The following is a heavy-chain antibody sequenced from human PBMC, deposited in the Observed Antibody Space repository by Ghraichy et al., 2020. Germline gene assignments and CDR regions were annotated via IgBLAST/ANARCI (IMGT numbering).Heavy chain of an antibody. CDR2: MNQDGSEK. CDR3: ARDRHIVVDGRRGDY. D-gene: IGHD5-12*01. Sequence: GGSLRLSCTASGFIFSNYWMSWVRQAPGKGLEWVANMNQDGSEKYYVNSVKGRFTISSDNAKNSLYLQMNSLRAEDTAVYYCARDRHIVVDGRRGDYWGQGTLVTVSS. J-gene: IGHJ4*02. V-gene: IGHV3-7*01. CDR1: GFIFSNYW.